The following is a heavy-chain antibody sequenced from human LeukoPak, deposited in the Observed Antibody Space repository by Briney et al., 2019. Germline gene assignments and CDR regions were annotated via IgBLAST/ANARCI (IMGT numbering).Heavy chain of an antibody. CDR1: GGSFSGYY. CDR2: INHSGST. V-gene: IGHV4-34*01. CDR3: ARGVLGIAVAGTRWFDP. D-gene: IGHD6-19*01. J-gene: IGHJ5*02. Sequence: SETLSLTCAVYGGSFSGYYWSWIHQAPGKGLEWIGEINHSGSTNYNPSLKSRVTISVDTSKNQFSLKLSSVTAADTAVYYCARGVLGIAVAGTRWFDPWGQGTLVTVSS.